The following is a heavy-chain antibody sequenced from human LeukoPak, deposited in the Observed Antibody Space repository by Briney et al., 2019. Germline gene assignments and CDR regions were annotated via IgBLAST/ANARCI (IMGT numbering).Heavy chain of an antibody. Sequence: ASVKVSCKASGYTFTSYAMHWVRQAPGQRLEWMGWINAGNGNTESSQQFQGRVTITWDTSATTAYMELSSLRSEDTAVYYCARGGPNRSGWTLDYWGQGTLVTVSS. CDR2: INAGNGNT. V-gene: IGHV1-3*01. J-gene: IGHJ4*02. D-gene: IGHD6-19*01. CDR3: ARGGPNRSGWTLDY. CDR1: GYTFTSYA.